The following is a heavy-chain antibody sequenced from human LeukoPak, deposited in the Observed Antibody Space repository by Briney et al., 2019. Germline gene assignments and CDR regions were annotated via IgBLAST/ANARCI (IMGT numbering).Heavy chain of an antibody. J-gene: IGHJ5*02. D-gene: IGHD1-26*01. Sequence: KPSETLSLTCTVSGGSISSYYWSWIRQPPVKGLEWIGYIYYSGSTNYNPSLKSRVTISVDTSKNQFSLKLSSVTAADTAVYYCAGSLVGATGGWFDPWGQGTLVTVSS. CDR3: AGSLVGATGGWFDP. V-gene: IGHV4-59*08. CDR1: GGSISSYY. CDR2: IYYSGST.